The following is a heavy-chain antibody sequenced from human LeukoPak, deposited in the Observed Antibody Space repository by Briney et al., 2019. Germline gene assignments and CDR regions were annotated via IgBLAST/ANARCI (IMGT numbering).Heavy chain of an antibody. D-gene: IGHD3-22*01. CDR3: ARVPDRSGYYYWYFDL. J-gene: IGHJ2*01. CDR2: IYYSGST. CDR1: GGSISSYY. V-gene: IGHV4-59*01. Sequence: PSETLSLTCTVSGGSISSYYWSWIRQPPGKGLEWIGYIYYSGSTNYNPSLKSRVTISVDTSKDQFSLKLSSVTAADTAVYYCARVPDRSGYYYWYFDLWGRGTLVTVSS.